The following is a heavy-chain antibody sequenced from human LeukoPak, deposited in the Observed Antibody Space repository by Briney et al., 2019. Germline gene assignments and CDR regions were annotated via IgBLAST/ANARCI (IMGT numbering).Heavy chain of an antibody. V-gene: IGHV4-34*01. J-gene: IGHJ4*02. D-gene: IGHD4-11*01. Sequence: SETLSLTCAVYGGSFSGYYRSWIRQPPGEGLEWIGEINHSGSTNYNPSLKSRVTISVDTSKNQFSLKLSSVTAADTAVYYCARFTVTTAYWGQGTLVTVSS. CDR3: ARFTVTTAY. CDR2: INHSGST. CDR1: GGSFSGYY.